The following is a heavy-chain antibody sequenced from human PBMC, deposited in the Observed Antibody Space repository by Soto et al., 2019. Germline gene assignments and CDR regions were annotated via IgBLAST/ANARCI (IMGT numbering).Heavy chain of an antibody. V-gene: IGHV3-33*01. CDR3: ARVGTPHDAFDI. CDR1: GFTFSSYG. CDR2: IWYDGSNK. Sequence: QVQLVESGGGVVQPGRSLRLSCAASGFTFSSYGMHWVRQAPGKGLERVAVIWYDGSNKYYADSVKGRFTISRDNSKNTLYLQMTSLSAEDTAVYYCARVGTPHDAFDIWGQGTMVTVSS. D-gene: IGHD1-1*01. J-gene: IGHJ3*02.